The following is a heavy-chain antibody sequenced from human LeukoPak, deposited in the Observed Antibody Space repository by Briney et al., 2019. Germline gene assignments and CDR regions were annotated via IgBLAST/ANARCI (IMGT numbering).Heavy chain of an antibody. D-gene: IGHD6-13*01. CDR1: GFTFSSYE. V-gene: IGHV3-48*03. CDR2: ISSSGSTI. Sequence: GGSLRLSCAASGFTFSSYEMNWVRQAPGKGLEWVSYISSSGSTIYYADSVKGRFTISRDNAKNSLYLQMNSLRAEDTAVYYCARPLTIAAAGNYYYYYGMDVWGQGTAVTVSS. CDR3: ARPLTIAAAGNYYYYYGMDV. J-gene: IGHJ6*02.